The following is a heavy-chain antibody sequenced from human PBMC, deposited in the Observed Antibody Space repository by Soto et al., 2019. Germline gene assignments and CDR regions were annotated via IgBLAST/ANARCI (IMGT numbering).Heavy chain of an antibody. J-gene: IGHJ4*02. V-gene: IGHV4-59*01. CDR3: ARGEIDTMIDY. D-gene: IGHD3-3*01. Sequence: QVQLQESGPGLVKPSETLSLTCTVSGGSISSYYWSWIRQPPGKGLEWIGYIYYSGSTNYNPSLKSRVTISVDTSKNQFSLKLSSVAAADTAVYYCARGEIDTMIDYWGQGTLVTVSS. CDR1: GGSISSYY. CDR2: IYYSGST.